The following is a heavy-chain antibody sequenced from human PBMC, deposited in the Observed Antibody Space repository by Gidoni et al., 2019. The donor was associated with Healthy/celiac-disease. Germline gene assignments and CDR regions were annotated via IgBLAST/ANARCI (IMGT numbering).Heavy chain of an antibody. J-gene: IGHJ4*02. D-gene: IGHD3-3*01. Sequence: QVQLVQSGAEVKKPGSSVKVSCKASGGTFSSYAISWVRQAPGQGLEWMGRIIPILGIANYAQKFQGRVTITADKSTSTAYMELSSLRSEDTAVYYCARDRSGTIFGVVLIGYFDYWGQGTLVTVSS. CDR3: ARDRSGTIFGVVLIGYFDY. CDR1: GGTFSSYA. CDR2: IIPILGIA. V-gene: IGHV1-69*04.